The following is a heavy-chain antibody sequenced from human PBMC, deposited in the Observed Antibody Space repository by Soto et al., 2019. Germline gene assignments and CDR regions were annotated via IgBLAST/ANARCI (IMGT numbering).Heavy chain of an antibody. CDR3: ARVSGYDYYYFDY. CDR1: GLTFSDYY. V-gene: IGHV3-11*01. CDR2: ISSSGSTI. D-gene: IGHD5-12*01. Sequence: GGSLRLSCASSGLTFSDYYMILIRQAPGKGLEWVSYISSSGSTIYYADSVKGRFTISRDNAKNSLYLQMNSLRAEDTAVYYCARVSGYDYYYFDYWGQGTLVTVSS. J-gene: IGHJ4*02.